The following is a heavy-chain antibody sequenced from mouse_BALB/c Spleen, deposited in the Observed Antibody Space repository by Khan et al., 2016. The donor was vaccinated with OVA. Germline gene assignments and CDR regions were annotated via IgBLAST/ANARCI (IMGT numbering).Heavy chain of an antibody. CDR2: ISSTGGT. Sequence: EVQLLETGPGLVKPSQSLSLTCTVTGYSITSDYAWNWIRQFPGNKLEWMGYISSTGGTSYNPSLKSRISITRDTSKNQFFPQLKSVTAEDTATYYCARSLYYSYGYALDCWGRGTLVTVSS. CDR1: GYSITSDYA. CDR3: ARSLYYSYGYALDC. J-gene: IGHJ4*01. V-gene: IGHV3-2*02. D-gene: IGHD2-14*01.